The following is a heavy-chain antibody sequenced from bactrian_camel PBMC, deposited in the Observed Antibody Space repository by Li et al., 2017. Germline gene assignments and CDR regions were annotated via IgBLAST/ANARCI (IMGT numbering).Heavy chain of an antibody. CDR3: AAGTRIIVGGYCDGITA. Sequence: HVQLVESGGGVVQAGGSLRLSCTHSGYTSSRHCMGWFRQAPGKAREGIAGIRRDGDDYYADSVKGRFTISQDNAKNVIYLQMSSLTPDDTAMYYCAAGTRIIVGGYCDGITAWGQGTQVTVS. D-gene: IGHD3*01. J-gene: IGHJ6*01. CDR2: IRRDGDD. V-gene: IGHV3S57*01. CDR1: GYTSSRHC.